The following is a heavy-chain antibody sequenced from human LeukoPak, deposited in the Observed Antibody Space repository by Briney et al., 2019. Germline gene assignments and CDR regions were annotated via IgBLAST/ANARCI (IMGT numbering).Heavy chain of an antibody. CDR3: ARDPRAKYYDYVWGSFDY. V-gene: IGHV1-69*05. J-gene: IGHJ4*02. D-gene: IGHD3-16*01. CDR1: GGTFSSYA. CDR2: IIPIFGTA. Sequence: SVKVSCKASGGTFSSYAISWVRQAPGQGLEWMGGIIPIFGTANYAQKLQGRVTMTTDTSTSTAYMELRSLRSDDTAVYYCARDPRAKYYDYVWGSFDYWGQGTLVTVSS.